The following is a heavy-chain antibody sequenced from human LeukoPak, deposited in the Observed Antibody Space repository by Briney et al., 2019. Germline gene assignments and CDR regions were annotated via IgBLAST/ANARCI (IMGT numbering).Heavy chain of an antibody. D-gene: IGHD5-12*01. J-gene: IGHJ4*02. Sequence: PVGSPRLSCAASGFTFSSYSMNWVRQAPGKGLEWVAVIWYDGSKKYYADSVKGRFTISRDNSKNTLYLQMNSLSAEDTAVYYCARDSRGATGLDYWGQGTLVTVSS. CDR2: IWYDGSKK. V-gene: IGHV3-33*08. CDR3: ARDSRGATGLDY. CDR1: GFTFSSYS.